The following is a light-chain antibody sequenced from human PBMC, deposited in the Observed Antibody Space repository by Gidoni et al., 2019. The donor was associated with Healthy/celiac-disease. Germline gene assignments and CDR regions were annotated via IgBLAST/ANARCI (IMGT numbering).Light chain of an antibody. CDR2: GAS. CDR3: QQYGSSPQN. CDR1: PSVSSSY. V-gene: IGKV3-20*01. Sequence: DIVLTQSPGTLSLSPGERATLSCRASPSVSSSYLAWYQQKPGQAPRLLIYGASSRATGIPDRFSGSGSGTDFTLTISRLEPEDFAVYYCQQYGSSPQNFGGGTKVEIK. J-gene: IGKJ4*01.